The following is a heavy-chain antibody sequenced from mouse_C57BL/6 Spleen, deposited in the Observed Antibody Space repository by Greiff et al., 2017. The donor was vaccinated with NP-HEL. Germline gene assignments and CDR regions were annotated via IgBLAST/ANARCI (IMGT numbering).Heavy chain of an antibody. CDR2: IYPGDGDT. CDR1: GYAFSSSW. D-gene: IGHD1-1*01. CDR3: ARDYGSRFSYYFDY. J-gene: IGHJ2*01. V-gene: IGHV1-82*01. Sequence: QLQLQQSGPELVKPGASVKISCKASGYAFSSSWMNWVKQRPGKGLEWIGRIYPGDGDTNYNGKFKGKATLTADKSSSTAYMQLSSLTSEDSAVYFCARDYGSRFSYYFDYWGQGTTLTVSS.